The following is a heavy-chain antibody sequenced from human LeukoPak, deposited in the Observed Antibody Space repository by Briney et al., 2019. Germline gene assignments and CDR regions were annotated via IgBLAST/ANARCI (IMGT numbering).Heavy chain of an antibody. J-gene: IGHJ6*03. CDR3: AGVPNYYYYYYMDV. Sequence: GGSLRLSCAASGFSFSSYSMNWVRQAPGKGLGWVSSISSASNYIYYAVSVKGRFTISRDNTKNSLYLQMNSLRAEDTAVYYCAGVPNYYYYYYMDVWGKGTTVTVSS. CDR2: ISSASNYI. CDR1: GFSFSSYS. V-gene: IGHV3-21*01.